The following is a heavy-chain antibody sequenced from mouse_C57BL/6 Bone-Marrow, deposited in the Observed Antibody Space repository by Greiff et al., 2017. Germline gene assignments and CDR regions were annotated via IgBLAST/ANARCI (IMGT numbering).Heavy chain of an antibody. CDR2: ISNGGGST. J-gene: IGHJ2*01. CDR1: RFTFSDYY. V-gene: IGHV5-12*01. CDR3: ARHNYGSPFDY. Sequence: EVQLQQSGGGLVQPGGSLKLSCAASRFTFSDYYMYWVRQTPEKRLEWVAYISNGGGSTYYPDTVKGRFTISRDNAKNTLYLQMSRLKSEDTAMYYCARHNYGSPFDYWGQGTTLTVSS. D-gene: IGHD1-1*01.